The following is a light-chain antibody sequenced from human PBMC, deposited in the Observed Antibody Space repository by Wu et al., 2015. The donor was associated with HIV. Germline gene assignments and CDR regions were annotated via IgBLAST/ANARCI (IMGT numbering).Light chain of an antibody. CDR2: AAS. J-gene: IGKJ4*01. CDR1: QGISSY. Sequence: AIRMTQSPSSLSASTGDRVTITCRASQGISSYLAWFQQKPEKAPKFLIFAASTLQSGVPSRFSGSGSGTDFTLTISRLQSEDFATYYCLQYYTYPFTFGGGTKVEIK. CDR3: LQYYTYPFT. V-gene: IGKV1-8*01.